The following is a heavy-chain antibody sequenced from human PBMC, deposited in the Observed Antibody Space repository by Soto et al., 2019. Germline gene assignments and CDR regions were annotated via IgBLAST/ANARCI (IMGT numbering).Heavy chain of an antibody. CDR1: GFTFSDYY. D-gene: IGHD3-22*01. Sequence: PGGSLRLSCAASGFTFSDYYMSWIRQAPGKGLEWVSYISSSSSYTNYADSVKGRFTISRANAKNSLYLQMNSLRAEDTAVYYCARHRYYYDSSGVDAFDIWGQGTMVTVSS. CDR3: ARHRYYYDSSGVDAFDI. V-gene: IGHV3-11*03. CDR2: ISSSSSYT. J-gene: IGHJ3*02.